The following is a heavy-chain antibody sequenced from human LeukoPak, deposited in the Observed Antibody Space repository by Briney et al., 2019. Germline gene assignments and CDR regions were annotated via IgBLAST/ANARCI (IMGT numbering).Heavy chain of an antibody. J-gene: IGHJ4*02. V-gene: IGHV1-69*13. Sequence: SVKVSCKASGGTFSSYAISWVRQAPGQGLEWMGGIIPIFGTANYAQKFQGRVTITADESTSTAYMELRSLRSDDTAVYFCARALREYSSSWFSDFWGQGTLVSVSS. CDR1: GGTFSSYA. CDR2: IIPIFGTA. CDR3: ARALREYSSSWFSDF. D-gene: IGHD6-13*01.